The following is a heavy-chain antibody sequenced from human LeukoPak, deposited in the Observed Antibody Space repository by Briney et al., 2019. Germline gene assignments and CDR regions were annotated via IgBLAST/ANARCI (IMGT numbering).Heavy chain of an antibody. J-gene: IGHJ6*02. CDR1: GGSISSYY. CDR3: ARGNLTTVTTYRRAYYYYGMDV. D-gene: IGHD4-17*01. Sequence: SETLSLTCTVSGGSISSYYWSWIRQPPGKGLEWIGNIYYSGSTNYNPSLKSRVTISVDTSKNQFSLKLSSVTAADTAVYYCARGNLTTVTTYRRAYYYYGMDVWGQGTTVTVSS. CDR2: IYYSGST. V-gene: IGHV4-59*01.